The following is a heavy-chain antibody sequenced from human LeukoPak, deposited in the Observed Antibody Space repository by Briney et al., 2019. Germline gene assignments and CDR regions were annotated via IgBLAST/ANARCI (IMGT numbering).Heavy chain of an antibody. Sequence: GRSLRLSCAASGFTFSSYAMHWVRQAPGKGLEWVAVISYDGSNKYYADSVKGRFTISRDNSKNTLYLQMNSLRAEDTAVYYCARGSIALPNDYWGQGTLVTVSS. V-gene: IGHV3-30-3*01. CDR2: ISYDGSNK. CDR1: GFTFSSYA. CDR3: ARGSIALPNDY. D-gene: IGHD2-21*01. J-gene: IGHJ4*02.